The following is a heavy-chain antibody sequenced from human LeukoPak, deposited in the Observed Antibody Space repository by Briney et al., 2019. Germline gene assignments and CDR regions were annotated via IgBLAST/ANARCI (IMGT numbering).Heavy chain of an antibody. Sequence: GDSLKISCNGSGYSFPSYLLSWVRQMPGKGLEWMVRIDHSDSYTSYSPSFQGHVTMSADRSISTAYLLWSSLKASDTAMYYCARHVPYGNTFDIWGQGTPGTVSS. CDR2: IDHSDSYT. CDR1: GYSFPSYL. J-gene: IGHJ3*02. V-gene: IGHV5-10-1*01. D-gene: IGHD3-10*01. CDR3: ARHVPYGNTFDI.